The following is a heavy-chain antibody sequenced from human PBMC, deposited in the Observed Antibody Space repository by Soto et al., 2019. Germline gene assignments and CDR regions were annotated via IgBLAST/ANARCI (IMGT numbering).Heavy chain of an antibody. CDR1: GFTFSSYA. V-gene: IGHV3-30-3*01. Sequence: GGSLRLSXAASGFTFSSYAMHWVRQAPGKGLEWVAVISYDGSNKYYADSVKGRFTISRDNSKNTLYLQMNSLRAEDTAVYYCARGYLPLFHYGSGPLPSGLDPWGQGTLVTVSS. CDR3: ARGYLPLFHYGSGPLPSGLDP. CDR2: ISYDGSNK. J-gene: IGHJ5*02. D-gene: IGHD3-10*01.